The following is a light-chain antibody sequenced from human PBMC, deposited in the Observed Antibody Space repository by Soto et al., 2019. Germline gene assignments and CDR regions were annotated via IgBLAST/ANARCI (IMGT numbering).Light chain of an antibody. Sequence: IQLTQSPSSLSASIGDRVTITCRASQGISSYLAWYQQKPGKAPKLLIYAASTLQSGVPSRLSGGGSGTGFTLTISSLQPEDFATYYCQQFNSPLTFGGGTKVEIK. CDR2: AAS. J-gene: IGKJ4*01. CDR3: QQFNSPLT. CDR1: QGISSY. V-gene: IGKV1-9*01.